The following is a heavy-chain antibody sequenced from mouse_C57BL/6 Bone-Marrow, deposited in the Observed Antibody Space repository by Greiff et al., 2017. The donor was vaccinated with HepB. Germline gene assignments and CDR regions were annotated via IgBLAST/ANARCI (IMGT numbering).Heavy chain of an antibody. CDR2: IWSGGST. J-gene: IGHJ2*01. Sequence: QVHVKQSGPGLVQPSQSLSITCTVSGFSLTSYGVHWVRQSPGKGLEWLGVIWSGGSTDYNAAFISGLSISKDNSKSQVFFKMNSLQADDTAIYYSARDVGYDYYYFDYWGQGTTLTVSS. CDR1: GFSLTSYG. D-gene: IGHD2-4*01. V-gene: IGHV2-2*01. CDR3: ARDVGYDYYYFDY.